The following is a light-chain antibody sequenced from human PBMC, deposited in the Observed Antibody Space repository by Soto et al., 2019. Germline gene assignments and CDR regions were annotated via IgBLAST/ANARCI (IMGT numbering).Light chain of an antibody. CDR2: GAS. CDR1: QSVSSTY. J-gene: IGKJ2*01. CDR3: QQYGSSSYT. Sequence: DIVLTQSPGTLSLSPGERATLSCRASQSVSSTYLAWYQQNPGQAPRLLIYGASSRATGIPDRFSGSGSGTDVTLTISRLEPEDFAVYFCQQYGSSSYTFGQGTKLEIK. V-gene: IGKV3-20*01.